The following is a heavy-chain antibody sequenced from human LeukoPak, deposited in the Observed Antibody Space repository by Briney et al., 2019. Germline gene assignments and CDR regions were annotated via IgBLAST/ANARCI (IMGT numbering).Heavy chain of an antibody. CDR1: GFTFSSYS. CDR3: ARDPRVVVVGPGWFDP. J-gene: IGHJ5*02. CDR2: ISSSSSTI. V-gene: IGHV3-48*02. D-gene: IGHD2-15*01. Sequence: GRSLRLSCAASGFTFSSYSMNWVRQAPGKGLEWVSYISSSSSTIYYADSVKGRFTISRDNAKNSLYLQMNSLRDEDTAVYYCARDPRVVVVGPGWFDPWGQGTLVTVSS.